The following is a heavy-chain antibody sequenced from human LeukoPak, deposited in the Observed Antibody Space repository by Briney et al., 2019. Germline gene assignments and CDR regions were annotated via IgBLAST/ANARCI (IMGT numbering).Heavy chain of an antibody. CDR2: IYYSGST. J-gene: IGHJ5*02. CDR3: ARGMRPGEYPNNWFDP. CDR1: GGSISSHY. V-gene: IGHV4-59*11. D-gene: IGHD2-2*02. Sequence: SETLSLTCTVSGGSISSHYWSWIRQPPGKGLEWIGYIYYSGSTNYNPSLKSRVTISVDTSKNQFSLKLSSVTAADTAVYYCARGMRPGEYPNNWFDPWGQGTLVTVSS.